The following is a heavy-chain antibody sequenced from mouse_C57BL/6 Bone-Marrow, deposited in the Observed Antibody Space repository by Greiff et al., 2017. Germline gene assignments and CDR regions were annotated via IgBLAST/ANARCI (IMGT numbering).Heavy chain of an antibody. Sequence: VQLQQSVAELVRPGASVKLSCTASGFNIKNTYMHWVKQRPEQGLEWIGRIDPANGNTKYAPKFQGKATITADTSSNTAYLQLSSLTSEDTAIYYCAGYYYGSSYAYYYAMDYWGQGTSVTVSS. CDR3: AGYYYGSSYAYYYAMDY. CDR2: IDPANGNT. D-gene: IGHD1-1*01. CDR1: GFNIKNTY. J-gene: IGHJ4*01. V-gene: IGHV14-3*01.